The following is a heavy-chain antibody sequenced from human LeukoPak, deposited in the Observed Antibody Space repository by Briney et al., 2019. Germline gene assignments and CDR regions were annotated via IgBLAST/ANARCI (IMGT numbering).Heavy chain of an antibody. CDR2: IYHSGST. Sequence: SETLSLTCAVSGYSISSGYDWGWIRQPPGKGLEWIGSIYHSGSTYYNPSLKSRVTISVDTSKNQFSLKLSSVTAADTAVYYCARDRTFGDFDYWGQGTLFTVSS. D-gene: IGHD3-16*01. J-gene: IGHJ4*02. CDR1: GYSISSGYD. V-gene: IGHV4-38-2*02. CDR3: ARDRTFGDFDY.